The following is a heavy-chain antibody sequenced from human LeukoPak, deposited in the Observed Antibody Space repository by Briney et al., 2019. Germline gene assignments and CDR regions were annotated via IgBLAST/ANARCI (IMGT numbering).Heavy chain of an antibody. CDR3: AREYSGSSGDY. V-gene: IGHV1-2*06. CDR1: GYTFTGHY. Sequence: ASVKVSCKASGYTFTGHYIHWVRQAPGQGLEWMGRISPDNDGTNYAQKFQGRITMTRDTSINTVYMELSRLRSDDTAMYYCAREYSGSSGDYWGRGALVTVSS. CDR2: ISPDNDGT. D-gene: IGHD6-6*01. J-gene: IGHJ4*02.